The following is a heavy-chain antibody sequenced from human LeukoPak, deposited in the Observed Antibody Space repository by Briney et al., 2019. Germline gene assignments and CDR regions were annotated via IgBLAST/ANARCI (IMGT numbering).Heavy chain of an antibody. CDR3: ARDRSYDFWSGYSTPDY. Sequence: GGSLRLSCAASGFTFSSYSMNWVRQAPGKGLEWVAVIWYDGSNKYYADSVKGRFTISRDNSKNTLDLQMNSLRAEDTAVYYRARDRSYDFWSGYSTPDYWGQGTLVTVSS. J-gene: IGHJ4*02. CDR1: GFTFSSYS. D-gene: IGHD3-3*01. V-gene: IGHV3-33*08. CDR2: IWYDGSNK.